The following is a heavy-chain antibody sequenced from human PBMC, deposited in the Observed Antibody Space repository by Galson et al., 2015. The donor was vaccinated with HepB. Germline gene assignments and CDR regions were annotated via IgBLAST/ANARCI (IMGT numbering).Heavy chain of an antibody. Sequence: SLRLSCAASGFTFSSYWMSWVRQAPGKGLEWVANIKQDGSEKYYVDSVKGRFTISRDNAKNSLYLQMNSLRAEDTAVYYCARDPAGVGDFWSGYYRNPGYYYYGMDVWGQGTTVTVSS. V-gene: IGHV3-7*03. CDR2: IKQDGSEK. D-gene: IGHD3-3*01. J-gene: IGHJ6*02. CDR3: ARDPAGVGDFWSGYYRNPGYYYYGMDV. CDR1: GFTFSSYW.